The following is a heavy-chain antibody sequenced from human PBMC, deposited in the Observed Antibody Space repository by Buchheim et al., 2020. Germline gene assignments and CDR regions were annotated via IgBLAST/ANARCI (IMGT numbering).Heavy chain of an antibody. CDR2: IYYSGST. CDR3: ARLGESIAASRIDY. J-gene: IGHJ4*02. CDR1: GGSISSYY. Sequence: QVQLQESGPGLVKPSETLSLTCTVSGGSISSYYWSWIRQPPGKGLEWIGYIYYSGSTNYNPSLKSRVTISVDTSKNQFSLKLSPVTAADTAVYYCARLGESIAASRIDYWGQGTL. V-gene: IGHV4-59*08. D-gene: IGHD6-6*01.